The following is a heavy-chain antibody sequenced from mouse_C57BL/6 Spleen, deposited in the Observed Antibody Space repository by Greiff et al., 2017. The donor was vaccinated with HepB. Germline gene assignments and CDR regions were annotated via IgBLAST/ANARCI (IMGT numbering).Heavy chain of an antibody. CDR1: GFSLTSYG. V-gene: IGHV2-4*01. Sequence: VQLKESGPGLVQPSQSLSITCTVSGFSLTSYGVHWVRQPPGKGLEWLGVIWSGGSTDYNAAFISRLSISKDNSKSQVFFKMNSLQADDTAIYYCARIYDGYPYAMDYWGQGTSVTVSS. D-gene: IGHD2-3*01. CDR3: ARIYDGYPYAMDY. J-gene: IGHJ4*01. CDR2: IWSGGST.